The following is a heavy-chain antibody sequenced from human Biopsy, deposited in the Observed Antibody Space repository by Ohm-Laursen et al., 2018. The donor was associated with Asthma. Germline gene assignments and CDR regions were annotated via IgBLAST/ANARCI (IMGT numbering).Heavy chain of an antibody. CDR1: PGSINDYY. D-gene: IGHD5-18*01. V-gene: IGHV4-59*01. Sequence: PSETLSLTCTVPPGSINDYYWNWIRQSPGKGLEWIGYIHNSGNTNYNPSLKSRVTISLDTSKNHFSLRLSFVTAADTAVYFCARGQGRGIQLWSLDPWGQGILVTVSS. CDR3: ARGQGRGIQLWSLDP. J-gene: IGHJ5*02. CDR2: IHNSGNT.